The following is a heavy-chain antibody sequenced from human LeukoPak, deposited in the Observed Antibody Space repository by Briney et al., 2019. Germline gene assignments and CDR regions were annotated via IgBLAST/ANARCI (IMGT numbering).Heavy chain of an antibody. D-gene: IGHD5-12*01. J-gene: IGHJ4*02. CDR1: GYTFTGYY. V-gene: IGHV1-2*02. Sequence: ASVKVSCKASGYTFTGYYMHWVRQAPGQGLEWMGWINPNSGGTNYAQKFQGRVTMTRDTSISTAYMELSRLRSDDTAVYYCVTDVYSGYDYDYWGQGTLVTVSS. CDR2: INPNSGGT. CDR3: VTDVYSGYDYDY.